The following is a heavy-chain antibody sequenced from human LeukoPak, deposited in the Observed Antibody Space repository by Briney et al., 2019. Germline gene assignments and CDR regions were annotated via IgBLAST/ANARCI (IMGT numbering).Heavy chain of an antibody. D-gene: IGHD2-2*01. CDR1: GFTFNTYV. CDR2: ISGSGGGT. Sequence: SGGSLRLSCAVSGFTFNTYVMSWVRQAPGKGLEWVPAISGSGGGTYYVASVKGRFTISRDNSKNTLYLQMNSLRAEDTAVYYCATVYSSSPLRPMDVWGQGTTVTVSS. J-gene: IGHJ6*02. CDR3: ATVYSSSPLRPMDV. V-gene: IGHV3-23*01.